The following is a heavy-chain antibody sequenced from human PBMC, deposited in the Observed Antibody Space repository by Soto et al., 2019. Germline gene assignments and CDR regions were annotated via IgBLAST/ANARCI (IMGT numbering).Heavy chain of an antibody. CDR2: IYYSGST. D-gene: IGHD2-21*02. J-gene: IGHJ4*02. Sequence: PSEALSLPCPVSGESISRRIYFWRWIRHPPGKGLEWIGSIYYSGSTYNNPSLRSRVSMSIDTSKDQFSLKLKSVTAADTALYFCARQRTSVVTQAYFDVWGPGSLVTVSS. V-gene: IGHV4-39*01. CDR3: ARQRTSVVTQAYFDV. CDR1: GESISRRIYF.